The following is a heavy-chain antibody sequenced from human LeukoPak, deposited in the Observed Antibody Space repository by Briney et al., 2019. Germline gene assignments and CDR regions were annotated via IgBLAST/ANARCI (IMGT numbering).Heavy chain of an antibody. CDR2: IYTSGST. CDR1: GGSISRSPYY. Sequence: SETLSLTCTVSGGSISRSPYYWSWIRQPPGKGLEWIGYIYTSGSTNYNPSLKSRVTISVDTSKNQFSLKLSSVTAADTAVYYCARLFGSSTPMDVWGKGTTVTVSS. D-gene: IGHD6-6*01. V-gene: IGHV4-4*09. CDR3: ARLFGSSTPMDV. J-gene: IGHJ6*03.